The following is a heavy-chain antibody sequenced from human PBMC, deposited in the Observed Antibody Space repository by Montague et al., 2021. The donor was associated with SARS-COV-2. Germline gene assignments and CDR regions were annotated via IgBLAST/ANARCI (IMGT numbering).Heavy chain of an antibody. Sequence: SETLSLTCTVSGGSISTYYWSWIRQPPGKGLEWIGYVYYSGSTNYNPSLKSRVTISVDMSKNQFSLKLSSVTAADTAVYYCARDNEHYYSPNYHYRMDVWGQGTTVTVSS. CDR3: ARDNEHYYSPNYHYRMDV. D-gene: IGHD3-22*01. CDR2: VYYSGST. CDR1: GGSISTYY. J-gene: IGHJ6*02. V-gene: IGHV4-59*01.